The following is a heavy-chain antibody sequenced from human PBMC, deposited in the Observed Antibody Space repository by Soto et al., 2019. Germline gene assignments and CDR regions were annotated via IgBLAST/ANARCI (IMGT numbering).Heavy chain of an antibody. CDR2: ISRTSNDI. V-gene: IGHV3-21*01. Sequence: EVRLVESGGGLVKPGESLRLSCAASGFTFRSYSLNWVRQAPGKGLEWVSSISRTSNDIYYADSVKGRFIISRDNARDSLYLQMYSLSAEDTAIYFCATSIAAHLGYYGMDVWGQGTTVTVSS. J-gene: IGHJ6*02. D-gene: IGHD6-6*01. CDR3: ATSIAAHLGYYGMDV. CDR1: GFTFRSYS.